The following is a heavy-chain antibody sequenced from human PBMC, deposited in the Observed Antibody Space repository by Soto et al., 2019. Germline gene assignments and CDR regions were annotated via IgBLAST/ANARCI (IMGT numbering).Heavy chain of an antibody. CDR3: ARTMTTVSYLLYYYGTEV. V-gene: IGHV3-11*01. J-gene: IGHJ6*02. Sequence: WGSLRLSCAASGFTFSDYYMNWIRQAPGKGLEWISYISISVSTMSYADSVKGRFTISRDNAKNSLFLQMNSLRAEDTAVYYCARTMTTVSYLLYYYGTEVWGHGNTVTVS. D-gene: IGHD4-17*01. CDR1: GFTFSDYY. CDR2: ISISVSTM.